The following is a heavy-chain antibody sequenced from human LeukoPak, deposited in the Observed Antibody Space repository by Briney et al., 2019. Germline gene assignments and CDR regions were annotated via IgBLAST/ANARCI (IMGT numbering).Heavy chain of an antibody. CDR3: ARERGRSKSDAFDI. V-gene: IGHV3-30*04. D-gene: IGHD3-10*01. CDR1: AFTFNSYF. CDR2: ISYDGSSE. J-gene: IGHJ3*02. Sequence: PGGSLRLSCAASAFTFNSYFMHWVRQAPGKGLEWVAVISYDGSSENYADSVKGRFTISRDNSKNTLYLQMNSLRAEDTAVYYCARERGRSKSDAFDIWGQGTMVTVSS.